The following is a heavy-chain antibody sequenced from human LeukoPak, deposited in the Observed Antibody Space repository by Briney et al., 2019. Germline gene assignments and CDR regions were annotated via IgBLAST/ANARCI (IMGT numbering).Heavy chain of an antibody. J-gene: IGHJ4*02. D-gene: IGHD4-17*01. CDR2: IIPIFGTA. CDR3: AAAYGDYVFDY. Sequence: ASVKVSCKASGGTFSSYAISWVRQAPGQGLAWMGRIIPIFGTANYAQKFQGRVTITTDESTSTAYMELSSLRSEDTAVYYCAAAYGDYVFDYWGQGTLVTVSS. V-gene: IGHV1-69*05. CDR1: GGTFSSYA.